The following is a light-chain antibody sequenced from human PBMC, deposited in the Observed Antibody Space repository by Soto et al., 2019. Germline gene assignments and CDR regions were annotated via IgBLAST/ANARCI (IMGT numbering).Light chain of an antibody. Sequence: DIQMTQSPSTLSASVGDRVTITCRASQSISSWLAWYQQKPGKAPKLLIYDASSLESGVLSRFSGSGSGTEFTLSISSLQPDDFATYYCQQYNSDSRGWTFGQGTKVDIK. CDR2: DAS. CDR1: QSISSW. J-gene: IGKJ1*01. CDR3: QQYNSDSRGWT. V-gene: IGKV1-5*01.